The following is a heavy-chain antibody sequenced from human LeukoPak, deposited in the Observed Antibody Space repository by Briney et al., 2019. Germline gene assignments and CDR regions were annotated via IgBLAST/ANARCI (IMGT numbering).Heavy chain of an antibody. D-gene: IGHD6-19*01. CDR1: GFTFSTYP. CDR2: IVSNGDHV. J-gene: IGHJ4*02. V-gene: IGHV3-64*02. CDR3: ARDRDGGWSFDY. Sequence: GGSLRLSCAASGFTFSTYPMHWVRQASGKGLEFVSSIVSNGDHVFYGDSVKGRFTISRDNSKNTLYLQMGSLRAEDTAVYYCARDRDGGWSFDYWGQGTLVTASS.